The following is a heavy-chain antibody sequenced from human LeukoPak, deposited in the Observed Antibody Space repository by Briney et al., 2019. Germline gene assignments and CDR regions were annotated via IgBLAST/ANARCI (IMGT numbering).Heavy chain of an antibody. V-gene: IGHV3-30*04. CDR2: ISYDGSNK. CDR1: GFTFSSYA. D-gene: IGHD2-8*01. J-gene: IGHJ4*02. Sequence: PGGSLRLSCAASGFTFSSYAMHWVRQAPGKGLEWVAVISYDGSNKYYADSVKGRFTISRDNSKNTLYLQMNSLRAEDTAVYYCANLYGSDYWGQGTLVTVSS. CDR3: ANLYGSDY.